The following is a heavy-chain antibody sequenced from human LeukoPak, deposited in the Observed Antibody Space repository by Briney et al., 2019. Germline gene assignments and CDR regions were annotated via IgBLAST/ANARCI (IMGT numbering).Heavy chain of an antibody. Sequence: GGSLRLSCAASGFPFTNNYMSWVRQAPGKGLEWVSVINIGGSVSYAESVKGRFTISRDNSNSTLYLQMNSLRVEDTALYYCARVRRQVGARWFDSWGQGTLVTVPS. V-gene: IGHV3-53*01. J-gene: IGHJ5*01. CDR2: INIGGSV. CDR1: GFPFTNNY. D-gene: IGHD1-26*01. CDR3: ARVRRQVGARWFDS.